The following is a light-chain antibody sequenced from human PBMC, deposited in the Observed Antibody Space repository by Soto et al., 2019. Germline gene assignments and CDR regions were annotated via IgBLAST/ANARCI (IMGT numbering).Light chain of an antibody. J-gene: IGKJ1*01. CDR1: QGISSY. Sequence: DIQLTQSPSFLSASVGDRDTITCRASQGISSYLAWYQQKPGKAPKLLIYAASTLQSGVPSRFSGSGSGTEFTLTISSLQPEDFATYYCQQLETFGQGTKVEIK. V-gene: IGKV1-9*01. CDR3: QQLET. CDR2: AAS.